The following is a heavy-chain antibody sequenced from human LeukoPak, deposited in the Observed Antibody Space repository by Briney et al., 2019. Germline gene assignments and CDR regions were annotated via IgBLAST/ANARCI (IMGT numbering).Heavy chain of an antibody. CDR3: ARGPITAAFDY. CDR2: INPDNGGS. D-gene: IGHD5-12*01. CDR1: GYAFAGYY. Sequence: GDSVKVSCKASGYAFAGYYIHWFRQAPGQGLEWMGWINPDNGGSGDAQKFQGRVTLTRDTSVNTVYMELTRLTSDDTAIYYCARGPITAAFDYWGQGTLVTVSS. V-gene: IGHV1-2*02. J-gene: IGHJ4*02.